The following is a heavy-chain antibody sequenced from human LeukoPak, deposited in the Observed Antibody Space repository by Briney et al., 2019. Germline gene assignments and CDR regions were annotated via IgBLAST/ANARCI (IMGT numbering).Heavy chain of an antibody. Sequence: PSETLSLTCTVSGGSISSYYWSWIRQPPGKGLEWIGYIYYSGSTNYNPSLKSRVTISVDTSKNQFSLKLSSVTAADTAVYYCASFDTTVTLFDYWGQGTLVTVSS. V-gene: IGHV4-59*08. CDR1: GGSISSYY. CDR2: IYYSGST. J-gene: IGHJ4*02. CDR3: ASFDTTVTLFDY. D-gene: IGHD4-17*01.